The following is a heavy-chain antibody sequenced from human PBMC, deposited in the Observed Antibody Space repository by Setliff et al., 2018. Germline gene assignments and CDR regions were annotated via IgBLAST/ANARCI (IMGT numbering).Heavy chain of an antibody. CDR3: AHIAGGGNSPRHDY. CDR1: GFSLSTSGVG. CDR2: IYWSDEK. D-gene: IGHD2-21*01. Sequence: SGPTLVNPTQTLTLTCTFSGFSLSTSGVGVGWIRQPPGKALEWLALIYWSDEKRYSPSLKSRLTITKDTSKNQVVLTMTNMDPVDTATYYCAHIAGGGNSPRHDYWGQGTLVTVSS. V-gene: IGHV2-5*01. J-gene: IGHJ4*02.